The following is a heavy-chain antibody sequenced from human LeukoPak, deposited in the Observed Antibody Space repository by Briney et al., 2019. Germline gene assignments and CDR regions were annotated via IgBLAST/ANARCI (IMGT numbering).Heavy chain of an antibody. CDR2: ISNRNSYT. V-gene: IGHV3-21*05. J-gene: IGHJ4*02. CDR1: GFTFSSYS. D-gene: IGHD4-17*01. Sequence: GGSLRLSCAASGFTFSSYSMNWVRQAPGKGLEWVSYISNRNSYTSYADSVKGRFTISRDNAKNSLYLQMNSLRAEDTAVYYCARTGDYESFDYWGQGTLVTVSS. CDR3: ARTGDYESFDY.